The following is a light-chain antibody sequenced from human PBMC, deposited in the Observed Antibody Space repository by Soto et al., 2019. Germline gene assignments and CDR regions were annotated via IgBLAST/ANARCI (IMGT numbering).Light chain of an antibody. Sequence: EIVLTQSPGTPSLSPGERATLSCRASQSVSNNLAWIQQKPGQTPRLLMYGASSRATGIPDRFSGSGSGTRFTLTISRLEPEDFAVYYCQQYGGSPFTFGPGTKVEI. CDR3: QQYGGSPFT. CDR1: QSVSNN. V-gene: IGKV3-20*01. J-gene: IGKJ3*01. CDR2: GAS.